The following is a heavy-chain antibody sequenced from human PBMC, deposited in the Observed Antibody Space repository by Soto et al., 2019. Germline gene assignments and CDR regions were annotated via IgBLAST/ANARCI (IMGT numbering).Heavy chain of an antibody. CDR2: ISSNGSST. Sequence: GGSLRLSCAASGFTFSSYSMNWVRQAPGKGLEWVSRISSNGSSTFYADSVKGRFTISRDNAKNTLYLQMNSLRADDTAVYYCASSLLTPFDYWGQGTLVTVSS. CDR3: ASSLLTPFDY. D-gene: IGHD7-27*01. J-gene: IGHJ4*02. CDR1: GFTFSSYS. V-gene: IGHV3-74*01.